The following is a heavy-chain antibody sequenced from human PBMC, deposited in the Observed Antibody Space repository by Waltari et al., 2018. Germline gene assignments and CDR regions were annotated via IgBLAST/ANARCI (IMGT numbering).Heavy chain of an antibody. CDR1: GESFSGYY. J-gene: IGHJ4*02. CDR2: INHSGST. CDR3: ARSADGNDYVWGSYRSKSYFDY. V-gene: IGHV4-34*01. Sequence: QVQLQQWGAGLLKPSETLSLTCAVYGESFSGYYWSWIRQPPGKGLEWIGEINHSGSTNYNPSLKSRVTISVDTSKNQFSLKLSSVTAADTAVYYCARSADGNDYVWGSYRSKSYFDYWGQGTLVTVSS. D-gene: IGHD3-16*02.